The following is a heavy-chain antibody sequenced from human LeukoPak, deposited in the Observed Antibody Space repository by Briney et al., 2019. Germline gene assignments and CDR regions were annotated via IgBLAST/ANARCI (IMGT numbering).Heavy chain of an antibody. CDR3: ARDGYSYGYGPYYFDY. D-gene: IGHD5-18*01. Sequence: ASVKVSCKASGYTFTSYGISWVRQAPGQGLDWMGWISAYNGNTNYAQKLQGRVTMTTDTSTSTAYMELRSLRSDDTAVYYCARDGYSYGYGPYYFDYWGQGTLVTVSS. CDR2: ISAYNGNT. J-gene: IGHJ4*02. CDR1: GYTFTSYG. V-gene: IGHV1-18*01.